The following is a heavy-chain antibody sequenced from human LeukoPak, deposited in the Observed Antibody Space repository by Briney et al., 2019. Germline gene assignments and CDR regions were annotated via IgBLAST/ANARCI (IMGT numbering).Heavy chain of an antibody. CDR1: GESFSAYF. CDR3: ATRSSTLAAARCFDD. CDR2: IDHRGSS. J-gene: IGHJ4*03. D-gene: IGHD6-6*01. V-gene: IGHV4-34*04. Sequence: SETLSLTCAVHGESFSAYFWSWIRQVPGKGLEWIGEIDHRGSSNDNPPLKSRATISVDTPKNHFSLSLTSVTAADTAVYYCATRSSTLAAARCFDDWGQGTVVTVSS.